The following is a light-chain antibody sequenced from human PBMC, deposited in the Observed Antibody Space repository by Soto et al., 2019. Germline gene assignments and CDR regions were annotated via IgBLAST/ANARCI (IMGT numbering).Light chain of an antibody. J-gene: IGKJ4*01. CDR1: QGIRSF. CDR2: GAS. Sequence: DIQLTQSPSFLSASIGDRVTITCRASQGIRSFLAWYQQKPGKAPNLLISGASILQTGVPSRFSGSGSGTEFTLTISSLQPDDFATYYCQHLNTYPLTFGGGTKVEI. V-gene: IGKV1-9*01. CDR3: QHLNTYPLT.